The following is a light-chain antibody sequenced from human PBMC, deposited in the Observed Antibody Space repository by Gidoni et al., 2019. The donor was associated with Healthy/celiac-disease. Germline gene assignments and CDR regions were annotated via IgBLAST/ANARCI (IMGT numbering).Light chain of an antibody. CDR1: QSVSSSY. CDR2: GAS. CDR3: QQYGSSPGT. J-gene: IGKJ4*01. Sequence: EIVLTPSPGPLPLSPGERTTLPSRASQSVSSSYLAWYQQKPGQAPRLLIYGASSRATGIPDRFSGSGSGTDFTLTISRLEPEDFAVYYCQQYGSSPGTFGGGTKVEIK. V-gene: IGKV3-20*01.